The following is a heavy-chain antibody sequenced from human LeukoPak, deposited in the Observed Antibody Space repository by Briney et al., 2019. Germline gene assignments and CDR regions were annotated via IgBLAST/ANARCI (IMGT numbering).Heavy chain of an antibody. Sequence: GASVKVSCKASGYTFTSYGISWVRQAPGQGLERMGWISAYNGNTNYAQKLQGRVTMTTDTSTSTAYMELSRLISDDTAVHYCARVGSSGWYVHPTLDYWGQGTLVTVSS. J-gene: IGHJ4*02. CDR1: GYTFTSYG. D-gene: IGHD6-13*01. CDR2: ISAYNGNT. CDR3: ARVGSSGWYVHPTLDY. V-gene: IGHV1-18*01.